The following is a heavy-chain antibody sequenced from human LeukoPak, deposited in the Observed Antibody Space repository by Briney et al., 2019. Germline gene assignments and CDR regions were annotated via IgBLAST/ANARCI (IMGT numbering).Heavy chain of an antibody. D-gene: IGHD1-26*01. Sequence: PSETLSLTCTVSGGSISSYYWSWIRQPPGKGLEWIASISYSVTTYYNLSLKSRVTISVDTSKNQFSLKLSSVTAADTAVYYCARHLRGATIYYDNWGQGTLVTVSS. V-gene: IGHV4-39*01. CDR2: ISYSVTT. J-gene: IGHJ4*02. CDR3: ARHLRGATIYYDN. CDR1: GGSISSYY.